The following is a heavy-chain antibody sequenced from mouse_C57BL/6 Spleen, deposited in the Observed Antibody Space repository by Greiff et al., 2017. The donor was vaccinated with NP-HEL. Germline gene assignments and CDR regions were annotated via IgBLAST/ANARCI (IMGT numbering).Heavy chain of an antibody. CDR1: GYTFTSYW. CDR2: IYPGSGST. Sequence: VQLQQPGAELVKPGASVKMSCKASGYTFTSYWITWVKQRPGQGLEWIGDIYPGSGSTNYNEKFKSKATLTVDTSSSTAYMQLSSLTSEDSAVYYCARGRGLPYGGFAYWGQGTLVTVSA. CDR3: ARGRGLPYGGFAY. D-gene: IGHD1-1*01. J-gene: IGHJ3*01. V-gene: IGHV1-55*01.